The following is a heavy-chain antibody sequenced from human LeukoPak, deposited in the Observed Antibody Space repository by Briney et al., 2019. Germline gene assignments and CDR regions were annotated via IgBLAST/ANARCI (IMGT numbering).Heavy chain of an antibody. D-gene: IGHD7-27*01. V-gene: IGHV1-2*02. CDR1: GYTFTAYY. Sequence: ASVKVSCKASGYTFTAYYMHWVRQAPGQGLEWMGWINPNSGDTNYAQKFQGRVTMTRDTSISTAYMELNSLRSDDTAVYYCARDLTGSGGGWGQGTLVTVSS. CDR2: INPNSGDT. CDR3: ARDLTGSGGG. J-gene: IGHJ4*02.